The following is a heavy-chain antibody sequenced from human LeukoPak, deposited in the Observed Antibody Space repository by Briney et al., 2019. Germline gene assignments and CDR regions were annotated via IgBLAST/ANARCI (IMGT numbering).Heavy chain of an antibody. D-gene: IGHD1-7*01. CDR1: GFTFSSYG. J-gene: IGHJ4*02. CDR3: AKVCWNYVDYFDY. CDR2: ISYDGSNK. V-gene: IGHV3-30*18. Sequence: GGSLRLSCAASGFTFSSYGMHWVRQAPGKGLEWVAVISYDGSNKYYADSVKGRFTISRDNSKNTLYLQMNSLRAEDTAVYYCAKVCWNYVDYFDYWGQGTLVTVSS.